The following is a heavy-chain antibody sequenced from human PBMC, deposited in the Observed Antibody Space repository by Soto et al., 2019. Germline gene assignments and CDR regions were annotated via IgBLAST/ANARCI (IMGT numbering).Heavy chain of an antibody. Sequence: GGSLRLSCAASGFTVSSNYMSWVRQAPGKGLEWVSVIYSGGSTYYADSVKGRFTISRDNSKNTLYLQMNSLRAEDTAVYYCARIRDSLRFSFDYWGQGTLVTVSS. CDR1: GFTVSSNY. CDR2: IYSGGST. J-gene: IGHJ4*02. D-gene: IGHD5-12*01. V-gene: IGHV3-66*01. CDR3: ARIRDSLRFSFDY.